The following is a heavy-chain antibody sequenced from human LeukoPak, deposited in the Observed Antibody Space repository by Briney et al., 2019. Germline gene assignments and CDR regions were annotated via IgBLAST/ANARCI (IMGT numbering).Heavy chain of an antibody. D-gene: IGHD3-22*01. CDR1: GFTFSSYW. Sequence: GGSLRLSCAGSGFTFSSYWMSWIRQAPGKGPEWVANIKQDGREKHYVDSVKGRFTISRDNAKNSLYLQMNSLRAEDTAVYYCAKDGYYYDSSGYYYEGFLDYWGQGTLVTVSS. CDR3: AKDGYYYDSSGYYYEGFLDY. V-gene: IGHV3-7*03. J-gene: IGHJ4*02. CDR2: IKQDGREK.